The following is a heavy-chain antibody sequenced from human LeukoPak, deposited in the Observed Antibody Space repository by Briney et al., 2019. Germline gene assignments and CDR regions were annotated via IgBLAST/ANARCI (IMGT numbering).Heavy chain of an antibody. V-gene: IGHV3-23*01. CDR3: AKDPTGIAAAGMGY. Sequence: PGGSLRLSCVGSGFTFSSYALSWVRQAPGKGPEWVSVISGYSAATHYTDSVKGRFTISRDNSKNTLYLQMNSLRAEDTAVYYCAKDPTGIAAAGMGYWGQGTLVTVSS. CDR1: GFTFSSYA. J-gene: IGHJ4*02. CDR2: ISGYSAAT. D-gene: IGHD6-13*01.